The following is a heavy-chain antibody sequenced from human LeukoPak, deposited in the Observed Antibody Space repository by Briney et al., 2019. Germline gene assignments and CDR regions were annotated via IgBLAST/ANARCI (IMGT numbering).Heavy chain of an antibody. CDR1: GFTFRSYW. CDR3: AKYLSRAFDS. J-gene: IGHJ4*02. V-gene: IGHV3-7*01. CDR2: INQEASRT. D-gene: IGHD2/OR15-2a*01. Sequence: GGSLRLSCAASGFTFRSYWMSWVRQAPGKGLEWLGKINQEASRTDHADSVKGRFTISRDNARNLLYLHMSSLRAEDTAVYYCAKYLSRAFDSWGQGILVSVSS.